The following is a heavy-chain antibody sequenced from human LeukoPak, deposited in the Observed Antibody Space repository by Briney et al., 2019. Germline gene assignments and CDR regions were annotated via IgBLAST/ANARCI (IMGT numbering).Heavy chain of an antibody. CDR2: ISSSSSTI. CDR1: GFTFSSYS. D-gene: IGHD3-22*01. V-gene: IGHV3-48*01. CDR3: ARGGIYDSSGY. J-gene: IGHJ4*02. Sequence: QSGGSLRLSCAASGFTFSSYSMNWVRQAPGKGLEWVSYISSSSSTIYYADSVKGRFTISRDNAKNSLYLQMNSLRAEDTAVYYCARGGIYDSSGYWGQGTLVTVSS.